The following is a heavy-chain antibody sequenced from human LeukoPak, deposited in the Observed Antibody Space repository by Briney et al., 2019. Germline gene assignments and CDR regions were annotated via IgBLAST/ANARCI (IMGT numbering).Heavy chain of an antibody. CDR3: AREEQEDTAMIRSPHGVSGYYYYYMDV. J-gene: IGHJ6*03. D-gene: IGHD5-18*01. CDR2: INPNSGGT. Sequence: ASVKVSCKASGYTFTSYAMNWVRQAPGQGLEWMGWINPNSGGTNYAQKFQGRVTMTRDTSISTAYMELSRLRSDDTAVYYCAREEQEDTAMIRSPHGVSGYYYYYMDVWGKGTTVTVSS. V-gene: IGHV1-2*02. CDR1: GYTFTSYA.